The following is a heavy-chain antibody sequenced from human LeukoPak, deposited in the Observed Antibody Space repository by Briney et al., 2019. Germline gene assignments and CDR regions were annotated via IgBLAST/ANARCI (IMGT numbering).Heavy chain of an antibody. CDR1: GFIFSSYA. CDR2: ISSSSSYI. V-gene: IGHV3-21*01. Sequence: GGSLRLSCAASGFIFSSYAMNWVRQAPGKGLEWVSSISSSSSYIYYADSVKGRFTISRDNAKNSLYLQMNSLRAEDTAVYYCARVSPGPLIAFDIWGQGTMVTVSS. D-gene: IGHD3-16*01. J-gene: IGHJ3*02. CDR3: ARVSPGPLIAFDI.